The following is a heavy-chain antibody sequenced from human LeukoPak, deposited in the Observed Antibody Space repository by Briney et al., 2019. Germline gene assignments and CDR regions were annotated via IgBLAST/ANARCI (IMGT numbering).Heavy chain of an antibody. CDR2: IYYSGST. J-gene: IGHJ5*02. CDR1: GGSISSSSYY. Sequence: SETLSLTCTVSGGSISSSSYYWGWIRQPPGKGLEWIGNIYYSGSTYYNPSLKSRVTISVDTSKNQFSLKLSSVTAADTAVYYCARDLAWFDPWGQGTLVTVSS. CDR3: ARDLAWFDP. V-gene: IGHV4-39*07.